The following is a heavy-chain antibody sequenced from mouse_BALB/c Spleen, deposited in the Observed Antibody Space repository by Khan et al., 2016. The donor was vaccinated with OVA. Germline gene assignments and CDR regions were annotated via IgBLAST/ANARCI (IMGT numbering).Heavy chain of an antibody. CDR3: VRGGGTAPFAY. V-gene: IGHV5-15*02. CDR2: ISDLAYTI. Sequence: EVQLQESGGGLVQPGGSRKLSCAASGFTFSDYGMAWVRQAPGKGPEWVAFISDLAYTIYYADTVTGRFTISRENAKKILYLEMSSLRSEDTAMYYCVRGGGTAPFAYWGLGTLVTVSA. D-gene: IGHD1-2*01. J-gene: IGHJ3*01. CDR1: GFTFSDYG.